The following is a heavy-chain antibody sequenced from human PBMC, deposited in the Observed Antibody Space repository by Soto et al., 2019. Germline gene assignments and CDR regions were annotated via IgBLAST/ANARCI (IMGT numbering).Heavy chain of an antibody. CDR3: SSGYSHGYSDY. J-gene: IGHJ4*02. Sequence: GGSLRVSCAASGFTFSSYWMSWVRQAPGKGLEWVANIKQDGSEKYYVDSVKGRFTISRDNAKNSLYLQMNSLRAEDTAVYYCSSGYSHGYSDYCGQRSMVTVSS. CDR1: GFTFSSYW. D-gene: IGHD5-18*01. CDR2: IKQDGSEK. V-gene: IGHV3-7*01.